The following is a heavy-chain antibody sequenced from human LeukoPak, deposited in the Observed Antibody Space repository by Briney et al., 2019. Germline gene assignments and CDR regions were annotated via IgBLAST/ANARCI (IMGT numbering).Heavy chain of an antibody. V-gene: IGHV3-23*01. J-gene: IGHJ4*02. D-gene: IGHD2-2*01. Sequence: QPGGSLRLSCAASGFTFSNYAMSWVRQAPGKGLEWVSTISVGGGTTYYADSVKGRFTISRDNSKNTLYLQMNSLRAEDTAVYYCATTYCSSTSCYPYYFDYWGQGTLVTVSS. CDR3: ATTYCSSTSCYPYYFDY. CDR2: ISVGGGTT. CDR1: GFTFSNYA.